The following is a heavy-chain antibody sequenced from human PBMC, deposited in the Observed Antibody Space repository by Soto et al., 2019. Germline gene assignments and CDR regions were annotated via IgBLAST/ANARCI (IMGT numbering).Heavy chain of an antibody. J-gene: IGHJ4*02. CDR3: AKGALDSGSSDY. V-gene: IGHV3-30*18. CDR2: ISYDGSNK. CDR1: GFTFSSYG. Sequence: QVQLVESGGGVVQPGRSLRLSCAASGFTFSSYGMHWVRQAPGKGLEWVAVISYDGSNKYYADSVKGRFTISRDTSKNTQYMQMNSLRAEDTAVYYCAKGALDSGSSDYWVQGTLVTVSS. D-gene: IGHD1-26*01.